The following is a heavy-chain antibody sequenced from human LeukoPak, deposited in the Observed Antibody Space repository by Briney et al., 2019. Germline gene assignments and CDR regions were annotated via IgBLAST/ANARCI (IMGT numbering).Heavy chain of an antibody. D-gene: IGHD2-15*01. Sequence: SETLSLTCAVYGVSFSGYYWSWIRQPPGKGVEWIGEINHSGSTNYNPSLESRGTISVDTSNNHFYLKLSSVSAAETVVYYSARGKRTVGSRVNWFDPCGQARLVTV. CDR3: ARGKRTVGSRVNWFDP. J-gene: IGHJ5*02. CDR2: INHSGST. CDR1: GVSFSGYY. V-gene: IGHV4-34*01.